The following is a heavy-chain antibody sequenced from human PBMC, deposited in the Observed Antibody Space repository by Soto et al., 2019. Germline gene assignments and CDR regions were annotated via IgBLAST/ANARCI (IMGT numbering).Heavy chain of an antibody. CDR2: INPSDSYT. J-gene: IGHJ4*02. CDR1: GYSFTSYW. Sequence: GESLKISCQGSGYSFTSYWIGWVRQRPGKGLEWMGRINPSDSYTTYSPSFQGHVTISTDKSFSTAYLQWSGLKASDTAMYYCARLGYCTGTSCYTFDSWGQGTLVTLSS. D-gene: IGHD2-2*02. CDR3: ARLGYCTGTSCYTFDS. V-gene: IGHV5-10-1*01.